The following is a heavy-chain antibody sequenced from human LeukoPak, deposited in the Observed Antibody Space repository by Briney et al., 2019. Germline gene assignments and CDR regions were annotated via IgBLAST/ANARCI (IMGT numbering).Heavy chain of an antibody. CDR1: GFPFSSHV. D-gene: IGHD3-9*01. CDR2: INHNGEAI. CDR3: ARDYDWAFDF. V-gene: IGHV3-48*02. Sequence: GGSLRLSCAASGFPFSSHVLSWVRQAPGKGLEWIAYINHNGEAIYYPDFVKGRFIISRDNAKDSLFLQMNDLRDEDTAVYYCARDYDWAFDFWGQGTRVTVSS. J-gene: IGHJ4*02.